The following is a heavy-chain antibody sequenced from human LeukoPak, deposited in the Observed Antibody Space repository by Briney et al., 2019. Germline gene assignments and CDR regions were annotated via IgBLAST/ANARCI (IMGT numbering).Heavy chain of an antibody. J-gene: IGHJ4*02. CDR1: GFTFDDYG. CDR2: INWNGGST. V-gene: IGHV3-20*04. Sequence: PGGSLRLSCAASGFTFDDYGMSWVRQAPGKGLEWVSGINWNGGSTGYADSVKGRFTISRDNAKNSLYLQMNSLRAEDTALYYCARGLNWNYVSYYFDYWGQGTLVTVSS. CDR3: ARGLNWNYVSYYFDY. D-gene: IGHD1-7*01.